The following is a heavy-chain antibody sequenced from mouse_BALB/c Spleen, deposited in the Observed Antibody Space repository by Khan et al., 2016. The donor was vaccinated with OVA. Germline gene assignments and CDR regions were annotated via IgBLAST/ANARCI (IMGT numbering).Heavy chain of an antibody. V-gene: IGHV14-1*02. Sequence: IQLVQSGAELVRPGALVNLSCKASGFNFKDYYIHWVKQRPEQGLEWIGWIDPENGNTIYDPKFQGKASLTSDTSSNTAYMQLSSLKSEDTAVFYCCREGYSPWFAYWDRGTLVTVSA. CDR1: GFNFKDYY. CDR3: CREGYSPWFAY. D-gene: IGHD2-3*01. CDR2: IDPENGNT. J-gene: IGHJ3*01.